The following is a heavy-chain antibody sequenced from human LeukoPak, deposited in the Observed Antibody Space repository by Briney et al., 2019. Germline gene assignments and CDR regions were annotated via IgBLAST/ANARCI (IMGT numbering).Heavy chain of an antibody. V-gene: IGHV4-39*07. J-gene: IGHJ6*03. CDR1: GGSFSGGSFSGYY. CDR3: ARVGYCSGGSCYGYYYYYYIDV. CDR2: IYYSGST. Sequence: SEALSLTCDVYGGSFSGGSFSGYYWGWIRQPPGKGLEWIGSIYYSGSTYYNPSLKSRVTISVDTSKNQFSLKLSSVTAADTAVYYCARVGYCSGGSCYGYYYYYYIDVWGKGTTVTVSS. D-gene: IGHD2-15*01.